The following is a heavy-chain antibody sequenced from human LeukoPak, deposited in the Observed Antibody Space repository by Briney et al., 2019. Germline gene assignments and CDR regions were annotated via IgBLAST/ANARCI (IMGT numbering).Heavy chain of an antibody. CDR1: KFTFSTSA. D-gene: IGHD3-22*01. J-gene: IGHJ3*02. CDR3: ARDDRGYRSPIDAFDI. V-gene: IGHV3-23*01. CDR2: ISGSGAKT. Sequence: PGGSLRLSCAAPKFTFSTSALSWVRQAPGRGLEWVSGISGSGAKTYYSDSVKGRFTISRDNSKSTLYLQMNSLRVEDTAVYYCARDDRGYRSPIDAFDIWGQGTMVTVSS.